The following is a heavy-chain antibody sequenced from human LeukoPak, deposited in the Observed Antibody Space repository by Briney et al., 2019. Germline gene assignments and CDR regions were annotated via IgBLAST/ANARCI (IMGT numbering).Heavy chain of an antibody. CDR3: ARLHQLSFDY. Sequence: PSGTLSLTCAVSGGSISSSNWWGWVRQPPGKGLEWSGEIYHSGSTYYNPYLKSRVTISVDTAKNQCSLKLSSVTAADTAVYYCARLHQLSFDYWGQGTLVTVSS. CDR2: IYHSGST. J-gene: IGHJ4*02. D-gene: IGHD2-2*01. V-gene: IGHV4-4*02. CDR1: GGSISSSNW.